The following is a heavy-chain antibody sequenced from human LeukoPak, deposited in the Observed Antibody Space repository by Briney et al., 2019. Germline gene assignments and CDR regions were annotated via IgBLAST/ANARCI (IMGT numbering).Heavy chain of an antibody. Sequence: ASVKVSCKASGGTFSSYAISWVRQAPGQGLEWMGGIIPIFGTANYAQKFQGRVTITADESTSTAYMELSSLRAEDTAVYYCAKAYSSGLYTPPTDAFDIWGQGTMVTVSS. V-gene: IGHV1-69*13. CDR2: IIPIFGTA. D-gene: IGHD6-19*01. J-gene: IGHJ3*02. CDR1: GGTFSSYA. CDR3: AKAYSSGLYTPPTDAFDI.